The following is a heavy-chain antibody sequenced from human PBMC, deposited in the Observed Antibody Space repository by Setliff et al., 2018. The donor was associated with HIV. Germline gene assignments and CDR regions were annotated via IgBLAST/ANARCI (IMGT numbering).Heavy chain of an antibody. Sequence: PGGSLRLSCTASGVTFSSYWMHWVRQVPGKGLLWVSRINGDGDTTYYADSVKGRFTISRDNSKNTLYLQMNSLRPEDTALYYCVTRYCGESICPEFDYWGQGTLVTVSS. CDR2: INGDGDTT. CDR1: GVTFSSYW. D-gene: IGHD2-21*01. CDR3: VTRYCGESICPEFDY. V-gene: IGHV3-74*01. J-gene: IGHJ4*02.